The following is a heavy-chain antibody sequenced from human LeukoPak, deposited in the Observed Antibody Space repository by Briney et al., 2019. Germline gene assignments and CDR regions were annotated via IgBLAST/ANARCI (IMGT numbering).Heavy chain of an antibody. CDR1: DNTFTSYN. CDR3: ARSEVDTRLRDFRNAFDI. V-gene: IGHV1-46*04. CDR2: INPSGGNT. D-gene: IGHD4-17*01. Sequence: ASVKVSCKASDNTFTSYNIHWVRQAPGQGLEWMGIINPSGGNTGYAQKLQDRVTMTRDTSTSTVYMELSSLRSEDTAVYYCARSEVDTRLRDFRNAFDIRGQGTMVTVSS. J-gene: IGHJ3*02.